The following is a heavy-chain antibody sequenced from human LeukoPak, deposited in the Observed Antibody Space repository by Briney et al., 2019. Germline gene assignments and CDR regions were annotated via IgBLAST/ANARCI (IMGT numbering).Heavy chain of an antibody. CDR3: ARGYHADAFDI. CDR2: IYHSGST. D-gene: IGHD5-18*01. J-gene: IGHJ3*02. V-gene: IGHV4-30-2*01. CDR1: GGSISSGGYS. Sequence: SQTLSLTCAVSGGSISSGGYSWSWIRQPPGKGLEWIGYIYHSGSTYYNPSLKSRVTISVDRSKNQFSLKLSSVTAADTAVYYCARGYHADAFDIWGQGTMVTVSS.